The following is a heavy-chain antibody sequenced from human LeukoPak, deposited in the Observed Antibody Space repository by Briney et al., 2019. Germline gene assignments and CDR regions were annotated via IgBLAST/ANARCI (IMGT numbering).Heavy chain of an antibody. V-gene: IGHV1-69*06. CDR3: ASTSSDYDYVWGSYRQVFDY. Sequence: SVKVSCKASGGTFSSYAISWVRQAPGQGLEWMGGIIPIFGTANYAQKFQGRVTITADKSTSTAYMELSSLRSEDTAVYYCASTSSDYDYVWGSYRQVFDYWGQGTLVTVSS. CDR2: IIPIFGTA. CDR1: GGTFSSYA. J-gene: IGHJ4*02. D-gene: IGHD3-16*02.